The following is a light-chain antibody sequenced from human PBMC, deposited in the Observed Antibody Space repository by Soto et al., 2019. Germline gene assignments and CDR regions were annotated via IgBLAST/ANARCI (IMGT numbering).Light chain of an antibody. V-gene: IGKV3-20*01. CDR1: QSVSRSY. Sequence: EIVLTQFPGTLSLSPGERATLSCRASQSVSRSYLAWYQQTPGRSPRLLIYAASSRPTGTPHRFTGSGSGTDFTLTISRLEPEDFAVYYCQQYGNSPWTVGQGTKVDIK. CDR3: QQYGNSPWT. J-gene: IGKJ1*01. CDR2: AAS.